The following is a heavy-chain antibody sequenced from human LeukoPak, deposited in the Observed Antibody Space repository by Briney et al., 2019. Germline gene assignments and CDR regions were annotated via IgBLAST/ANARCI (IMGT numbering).Heavy chain of an antibody. D-gene: IGHD5-24*01. Sequence: SETLSLTCTVSGGSISSSSYYWGWIRRPPGKGLEWIGSIYYSGSTYYNPSLKSRVTISVDTSKNQFSLKLSSVTAADTAVYYCAGTVEMATTSFDYWGQGTLVTVSS. CDR1: GGSISSSSYY. CDR2: IYYSGST. J-gene: IGHJ4*02. CDR3: AGTVEMATTSFDY. V-gene: IGHV4-39*01.